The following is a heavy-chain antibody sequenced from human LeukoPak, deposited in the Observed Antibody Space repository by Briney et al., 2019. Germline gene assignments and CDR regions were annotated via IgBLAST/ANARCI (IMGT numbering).Heavy chain of an antibody. Sequence: GRSLRLSCEASGFAFSNYGMHWVRQAPGKGLEWVAVIWYDGSNKYYADSVKGRFTISKDNSKNTLNLQMNSLRAEDTALYYCARDRANRYFDLWGRGTLVTVSS. CDR1: GFAFSNYG. D-gene: IGHD3-10*01. J-gene: IGHJ2*01. V-gene: IGHV3-33*01. CDR3: ARDRANRYFDL. CDR2: IWYDGSNK.